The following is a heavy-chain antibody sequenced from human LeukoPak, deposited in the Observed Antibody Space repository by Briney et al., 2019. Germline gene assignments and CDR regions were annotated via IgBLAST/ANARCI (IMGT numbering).Heavy chain of an antibody. J-gene: IGHJ6*03. CDR3: ARARGSDYYYYYMDV. CDR2: ITSSGGTK. CDR1: GFSFSTYE. Sequence: GGSLRLSCEASGFSFSTYEMKWVRQAPGKGLECIAYITSSGGTKDYAKSVKGRFIISRDNAKNSLFLQMNSLTTEETAVYYCARARGSDYYYYYMDVWGKGTTATVSS. V-gene: IGHV3-48*03.